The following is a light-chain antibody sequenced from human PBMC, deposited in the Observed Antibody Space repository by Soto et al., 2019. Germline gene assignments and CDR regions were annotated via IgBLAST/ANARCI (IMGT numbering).Light chain of an antibody. Sequence: EFVLTQSPGTLSLSPGERATLSCRASQTVRNNYLAWYQQKPGQAPRLLIYDASSRATGIPDRFSGGGSGTDFTLTISSLQSEDFAVYYCQQYGSSPPSSTFGQGTRLEI. J-gene: IGKJ5*01. CDR3: QQYGSSPPSST. CDR2: DAS. V-gene: IGKV3-20*01. CDR1: QTVRNNY.